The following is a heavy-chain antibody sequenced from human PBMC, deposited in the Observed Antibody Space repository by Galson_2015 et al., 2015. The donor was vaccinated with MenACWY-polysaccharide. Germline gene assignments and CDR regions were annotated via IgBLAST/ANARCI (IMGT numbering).Heavy chain of an antibody. CDR1: GGTFSSFA. J-gene: IGHJ4*02. Sequence: SVKVSCKASGGTFSSFAISWVRQAPGQGLEWMGGLVPLVGTNSAQKFQDRLTITADKFTSTAFMELSSLTSEDTAVYYCTVAEFPAGSADYFGFMVQGTLVT. V-gene: IGHV1-69*10. CDR3: TVAEFPAGSADYFGF. CDR2: LVPLVGT. D-gene: IGHD6-13*01.